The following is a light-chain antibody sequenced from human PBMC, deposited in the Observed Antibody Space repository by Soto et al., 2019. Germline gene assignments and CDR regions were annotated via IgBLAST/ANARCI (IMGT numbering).Light chain of an antibody. Sequence: DIQMTQSPYTLSASVGDRVTITCRASQSISSWLAWYQQKPGKAPKLLIYDASSLESGVPSRFSGSGSGTEFPLTISSLQPDDFATYYCQHYNSYTGTFGQGTKLEIK. CDR1: QSISSW. J-gene: IGKJ2*01. CDR3: QHYNSYTGT. CDR2: DAS. V-gene: IGKV1-5*01.